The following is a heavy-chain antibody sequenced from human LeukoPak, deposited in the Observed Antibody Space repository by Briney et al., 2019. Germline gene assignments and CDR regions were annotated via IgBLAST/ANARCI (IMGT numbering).Heavy chain of an antibody. Sequence: ASVKVSCKASGYTFTSYYMHWVRQAPGQGLEWMGIINPSGGSTSYAQKFQGRVTMTRDMSTSTVYMELSSLRSEDTAVYYCARDVNYYGSGSPNWFDPWGQGTLVTVSS. D-gene: IGHD3-10*01. J-gene: IGHJ5*02. CDR2: INPSGGST. CDR3: ARDVNYYGSGSPNWFDP. V-gene: IGHV1-46*01. CDR1: GYTFTSYY.